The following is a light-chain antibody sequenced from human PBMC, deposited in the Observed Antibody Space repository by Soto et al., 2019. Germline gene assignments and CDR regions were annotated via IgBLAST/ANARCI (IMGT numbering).Light chain of an antibody. CDR1: QNINSW. J-gene: IGKJ1*01. CDR2: DAS. V-gene: IGKV1-5*01. CDR3: QQYNSYSWT. Sequence: DIQMTQSPSTLSASVVDRVTITCLASQNINSWLAWYQQKPGKAPKLLIYDASTLESGVPSRFSGGGSGTEFTLTISSLQPDDFATYYCQQYNSYSWTFGQGTKVDIK.